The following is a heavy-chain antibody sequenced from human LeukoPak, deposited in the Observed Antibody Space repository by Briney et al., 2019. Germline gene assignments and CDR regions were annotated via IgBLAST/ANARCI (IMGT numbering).Heavy chain of an antibody. CDR2: IYSGGST. CDR1: GFTFSSNY. V-gene: IGHV3-53*01. CDR3: ARGWPPYYYYGMDV. J-gene: IGHJ6*02. Sequence: PGGSLRLSCAASGFTFSSNYMSWVRQAPGKGLEWVSVIYSGGSTYYADSVKGRFTISRDNSKNTLYLQMNSLRAEDTAVYYCARGWPPYYYYGMDVWGQGTTVTVSS.